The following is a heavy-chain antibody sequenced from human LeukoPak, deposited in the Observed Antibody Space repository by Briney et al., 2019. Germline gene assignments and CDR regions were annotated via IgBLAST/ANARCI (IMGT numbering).Heavy chain of an antibody. CDR1: GVTVSNTW. CDR2: FTSRSAGGTI. J-gene: IGHJ4*02. CDR3: TTGGGTMDF. Sequence: SGGSLRLSCTASGVTVSNTWMSWVRQAPGKGLEWVCLFTSRSAGGTIHYAAPVQGRFTILAEDSKNTWYLQMNGLQIEDTGIYYCTTGGGTMDFWGQGTLVTVSS. D-gene: IGHD2-15*01. V-gene: IGHV3-15*01.